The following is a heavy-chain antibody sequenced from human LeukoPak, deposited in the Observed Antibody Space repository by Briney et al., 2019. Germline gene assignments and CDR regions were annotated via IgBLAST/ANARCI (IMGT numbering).Heavy chain of an antibody. CDR1: GGSISSGGYY. J-gene: IGHJ4*02. V-gene: IGHV4-31*03. CDR3: ARGGPGYDSRPEGY. Sequence: SETLSLTCTVSGGSISSGGYYWSWIRQHPGTGLEWIGYIYYSGSTYYNPSLKSRVTILVDTSKNQFSLKLSSVTAADTAVYYCARGGPGYDSRPEGYWGQGTLVTVSS. D-gene: IGHD3-22*01. CDR2: IYYSGST.